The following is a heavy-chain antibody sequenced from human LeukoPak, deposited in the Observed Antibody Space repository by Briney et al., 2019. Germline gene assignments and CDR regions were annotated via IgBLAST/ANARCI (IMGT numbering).Heavy chain of an antibody. D-gene: IGHD2-2*01. Sequence: SETLSLTCTVSGGSISSYYWSWIRQPPGKGLEWIGYIYYSGRTNYHPSLKTRDTISVDTPKHQFSLTLSSVTAADTAVYCCARSGYCSSTSCYGAPYYYYGMDVWGQGTTVTVS. CDR2: IYYSGRT. CDR1: GGSISSYY. J-gene: IGHJ6*01. CDR3: ARSGYCSSTSCYGAPYYYYGMDV. V-gene: IGHV4-59*08.